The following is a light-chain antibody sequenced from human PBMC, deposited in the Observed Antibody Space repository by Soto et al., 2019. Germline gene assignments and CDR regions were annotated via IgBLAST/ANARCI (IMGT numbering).Light chain of an antibody. CDR3: HHYNSYSEA. J-gene: IGKJ1*01. CDR1: QTISSW. Sequence: DIQMTQSPSTLSGSVGDRVTITCRASQTISSWLAWYQQKPGQAPKLLSYKASTLKSGVPSRFSGSGSGTEFTLTISSLQPDDFATYYCHHYNSYSEAFGQGTKVELK. V-gene: IGKV1-5*03. CDR2: KAS.